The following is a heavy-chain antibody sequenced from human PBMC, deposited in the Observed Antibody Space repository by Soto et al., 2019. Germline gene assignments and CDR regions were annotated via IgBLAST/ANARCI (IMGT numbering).Heavy chain of an antibody. J-gene: IGHJ6*02. CDR3: TRGNAARRSGMDV. CDR2: IRSKAYGGTT. Sequence: EVQLVESGGGLVKPGRSLRLSCTASGFTFGDYAMSWFRQAPGKGLEWVGFIRSKAYGGTTEYAASVKGRFTISRDDSKSIAYLQMNSLKTEDTALYYCTRGNAARRSGMDVWGQGTTVTVSS. D-gene: IGHD6-6*01. CDR1: GFTFGDYA. V-gene: IGHV3-49*05.